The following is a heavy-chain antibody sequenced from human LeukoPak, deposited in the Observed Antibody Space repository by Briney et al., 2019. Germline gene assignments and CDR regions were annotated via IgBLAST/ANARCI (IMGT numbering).Heavy chain of an antibody. CDR1: GYTFTKDW. J-gene: IGHJ4*02. Sequence: GESLKISCKGSGYTFTKDWIGWVRQTPDKGLERMAKIYPGDSDIIYSPSFQGQVSISVDKSISTAYLQWSSLKASDTAMYYCVTGWRGDLYDPAHNWGQGTLVTVSA. D-gene: IGHD2/OR15-2a*01. CDR2: IYPGDSDI. V-gene: IGHV5-51*01. CDR3: VTGWRGDLYDPAHN.